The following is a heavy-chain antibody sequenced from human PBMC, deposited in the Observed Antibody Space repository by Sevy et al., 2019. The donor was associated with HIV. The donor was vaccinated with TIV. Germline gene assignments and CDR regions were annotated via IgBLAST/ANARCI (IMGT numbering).Heavy chain of an antibody. D-gene: IGHD6-13*01. Sequence: ASVKVSCKASGYTFTGYYMHWVRQAPGQGLEWMGRMNPNSGGTNYAQKFQGRVTMTRDTSISTAYMELSRLRSDDTAVYYCARVLAAAGTIDYWGQGTLVTVSS. J-gene: IGHJ4*02. CDR2: MNPNSGGT. V-gene: IGHV1-2*06. CDR3: ARVLAAAGTIDY. CDR1: GYTFTGYY.